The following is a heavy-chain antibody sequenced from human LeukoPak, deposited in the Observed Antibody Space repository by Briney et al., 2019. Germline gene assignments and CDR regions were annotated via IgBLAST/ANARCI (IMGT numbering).Heavy chain of an antibody. CDR1: GFTVSSNY. V-gene: IGHV3-53*01. Sequence: GGSLRLSCAASGFTVSSNYMSWVRQAPGKGLEWVSVIYSGGSTYYADSVKGRFTISRDNSKNTLYLQVNSLRAEDTAVYYCAREVVEWKYYYYGMDVWGQGTTVTVSS. CDR2: IYSGGST. D-gene: IGHD2-15*01. CDR3: AREVVEWKYYYYGMDV. J-gene: IGHJ6*02.